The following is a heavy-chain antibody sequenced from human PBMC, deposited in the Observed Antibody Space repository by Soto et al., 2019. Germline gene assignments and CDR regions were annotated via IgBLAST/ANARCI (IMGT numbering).Heavy chain of an antibody. CDR3: ARRGGVGATTYDY. CDR2: IYYSGST. CDR1: GGSISRSSYY. D-gene: IGHD1-26*01. V-gene: IGHV4-39*01. J-gene: IGHJ4*02. Sequence: SEALSVTCTVSGGSISRSSYYWGWIRQPPGKGLEWIGTIYYSGSTYYNPSLKSRVTISVDTSKNQFSLKLSSVTAADTAVYYCARRGGVGATTYDYWGQGTLVTVS.